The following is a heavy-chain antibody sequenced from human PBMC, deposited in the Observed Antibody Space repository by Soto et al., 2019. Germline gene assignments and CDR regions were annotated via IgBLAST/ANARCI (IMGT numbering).Heavy chain of an antibody. D-gene: IGHD3-22*01. J-gene: IGHJ3*02. Sequence: PGGSLRLSCAASGFTFSSYMMNWVRQAPGKGLEWVSSISSSSSYIYYADSVKGRFTISRDNAKNSLYLQMNSLRAEDTAVYYCARGYHYYDSSGYDKWDAFDIWGQGTMVTVSS. CDR3: ARGYHYYDSSGYDKWDAFDI. CDR2: ISSSSSYI. V-gene: IGHV3-21*01. CDR1: GFTFSSYM.